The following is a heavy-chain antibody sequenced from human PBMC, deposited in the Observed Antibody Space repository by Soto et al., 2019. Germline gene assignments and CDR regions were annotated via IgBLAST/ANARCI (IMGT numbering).Heavy chain of an antibody. V-gene: IGHV3-23*01. D-gene: IGHD6-25*01. Sequence: VQLLDSGGGSVQPGGSLRLSCAASGFTFSNYGMSWVRQAPGKGLEWVSSIVASGGSTYYADLVKGRFTISRDNSENNLYLQMNSLRAEDTAVYYCVKERLQRGFDYWGQGTLVTVSS. CDR2: IVASGGST. CDR1: GFTFSNYG. J-gene: IGHJ4*02. CDR3: VKERLQRGFDY.